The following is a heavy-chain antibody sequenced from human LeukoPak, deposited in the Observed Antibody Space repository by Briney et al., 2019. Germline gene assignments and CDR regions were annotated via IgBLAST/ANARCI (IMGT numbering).Heavy chain of an antibody. V-gene: IGHV3-11*01. CDR3: ASGGVVTRLLGP. D-gene: IGHD2-21*02. Sequence: GGSLRLSCAASGFTFSDYYMNWIRQAPGRGLEWISYISGSGNIISYADSVKGRFTISRDNAKNSLYLQMNSLRAEDTAVYYCASGGVVTRLLGPWGQGTLVTVSS. J-gene: IGHJ5*02. CDR1: GFTFSDYY. CDR2: ISGSGNII.